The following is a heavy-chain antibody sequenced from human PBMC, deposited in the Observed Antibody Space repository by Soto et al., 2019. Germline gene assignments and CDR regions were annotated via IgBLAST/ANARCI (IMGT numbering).Heavy chain of an antibody. CDR1: GYTFINYD. Sequence: QVQLVQSGAEVKKPGASVRVSCKTSGYTFINYDINWVRQATGHGLEWMGWMNPNSGNTGYAQNFQGRITMTRNTSITTAYMELSSLTSEDTAMYYCARGGRYNDYAGVVYWGQGALVTVSS. CDR3: ARGGRYNDYAGVVY. D-gene: IGHD5-12*01. V-gene: IGHV1-8*01. CDR2: MNPNSGNT. J-gene: IGHJ4*02.